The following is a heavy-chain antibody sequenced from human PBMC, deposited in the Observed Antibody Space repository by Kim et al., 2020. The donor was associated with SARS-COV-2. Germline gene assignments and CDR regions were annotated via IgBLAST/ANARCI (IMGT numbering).Heavy chain of an antibody. D-gene: IGHD2-15*01. CDR3: VQEGWYYFDY. J-gene: IGHJ4*02. CDR1: GFTFSSYW. CDR2: IRSDGSST. V-gene: IGHV3-74*01. Sequence: GGSLRLSCAASGFTFSSYWMHWVRQAPGKGLVWVSRIRSDGSSTCYADSVKGRFTISRDNAKNTLYLQMHSLRAEDTAVYYCVQEGWYYFDYWRQGAL.